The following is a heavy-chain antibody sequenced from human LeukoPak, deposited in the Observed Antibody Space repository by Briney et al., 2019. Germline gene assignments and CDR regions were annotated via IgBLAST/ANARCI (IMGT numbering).Heavy chain of an antibody. J-gene: IGHJ5*02. CDR1: GGSISSGDYY. CDR3: ARDRVGGSGSYKFHGWFDP. Sequence: SETLSLTCTVSGGSISSGDYYWSWIRQPPGKGLEWIGYIYYSGSTNYNPSLKSRVTISVDTSKNQFSLKLSSVTAADTAVYYCARDRVGGSGSYKFHGWFDPWGQGTLVTVSS. CDR2: IYYSGST. D-gene: IGHD3-10*01. V-gene: IGHV4-61*08.